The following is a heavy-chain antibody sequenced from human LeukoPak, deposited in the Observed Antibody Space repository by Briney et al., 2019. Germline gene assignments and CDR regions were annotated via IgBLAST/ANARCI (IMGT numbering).Heavy chain of an antibody. CDR2: IYYSGST. Sequence: SETLSLTCTVSGGSISSSSYYWGWIRQPPGKGLEWIGSIYYSGSTYYNPSLKSRVTILVDTSKNQFSLKLSSVTAADTAFYYCARDPMTSQINEMGDWFDPWGQGTLVTVSS. CDR3: ARDPMTSQINEMGDWFDP. V-gene: IGHV4-39*07. J-gene: IGHJ5*02. CDR1: GGSISSSSYY. D-gene: IGHD2-8*01.